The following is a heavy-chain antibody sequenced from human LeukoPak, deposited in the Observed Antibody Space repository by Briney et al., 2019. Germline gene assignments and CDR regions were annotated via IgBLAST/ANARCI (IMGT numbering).Heavy chain of an antibody. J-gene: IGHJ4*02. CDR1: GGSISSSTY. V-gene: IGHV4-30-2*01. Sequence: PSETLSLTCTVSGGSISSSTYWGWIRQPPGKGLEWIGYIYHTGSTYYNPSLKSRVTISVDRSKNQFSLKLSSVTAADTAVYYCARGRPQPSYYYDSSPSVAYYFDYWGQGTLVTVSS. CDR2: IYHTGST. CDR3: ARGRPQPSYYYDSSPSVAYYFDY. D-gene: IGHD3-22*01.